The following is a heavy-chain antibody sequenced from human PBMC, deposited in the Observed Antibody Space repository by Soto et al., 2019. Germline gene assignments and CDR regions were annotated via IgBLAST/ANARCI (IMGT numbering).Heavy chain of an antibody. CDR2: LSGGGSTT. CDR3: AKGPEYDILTGCDY. V-gene: IGHV3-23*01. Sequence: EVQLLESGGGFVQPGESLRLSCVASGFTFSLSAMSWVRQAPGRGLDWVSSLSGGGSTTDYADSVKGRFTISRDNSKNTVHLQMNSLRAEDTAVYYCAKGPEYDILTGCDYWGQGALVTVSS. J-gene: IGHJ4*02. CDR1: GFTFSLSA. D-gene: IGHD3-9*01.